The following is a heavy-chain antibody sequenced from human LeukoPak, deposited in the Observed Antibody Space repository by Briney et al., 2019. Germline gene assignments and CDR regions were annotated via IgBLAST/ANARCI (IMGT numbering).Heavy chain of an antibody. CDR3: AKSIRGVILDH. J-gene: IGHJ4*02. CDR2: ISWYSGII. V-gene: IGHV3-9*01. CDR1: GCTFDDYA. Sequence: PGRSLRLSCAASGCTFDDYAKHWVRQAPGKGLEWVSSISWYSGIIDYADSVKGRFTISRDNAKNSLYLQMNSLRAEDTALYYCAKSIRGVILDHWGQGTLVTVSS. D-gene: IGHD3-10*01.